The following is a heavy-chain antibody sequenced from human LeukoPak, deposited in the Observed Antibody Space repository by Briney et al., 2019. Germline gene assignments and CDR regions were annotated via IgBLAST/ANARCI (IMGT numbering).Heavy chain of an antibody. Sequence: SDTLSLTCTVSGCSLSSYYWSWIRQHPGKGLEWIGYIYFSGSTNYNPSLKSRVTISVDTSKNQFSLKLSSVTAADTAVYYCAREVTNYYYYYMDVWGKGTTVTVSS. D-gene: IGHD4-23*01. J-gene: IGHJ6*03. CDR1: GCSLSSYY. CDR3: AREVTNYYYYYMDV. V-gene: IGHV4-59*01. CDR2: IYFSGST.